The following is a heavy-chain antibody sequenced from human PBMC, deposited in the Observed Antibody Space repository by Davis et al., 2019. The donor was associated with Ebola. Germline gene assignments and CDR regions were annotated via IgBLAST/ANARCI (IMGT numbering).Heavy chain of an antibody. V-gene: IGHV1-18*01. CDR2: ISAYNGKT. D-gene: IGHD3-16*01. CDR3: ERDIAMIRGGWFDH. CDR1: GYTFTRYG. J-gene: IGHJ5*02. Sequence: AASVKVSCKASGYTFTRYGITWVRQAPGQGLEWMAWISAYNGKTNYAQKFQGRVTMTTDTSTSTAYMELRSLRSDDTAVYYCERDIAMIRGGWFDHWGQGTLVSVSS.